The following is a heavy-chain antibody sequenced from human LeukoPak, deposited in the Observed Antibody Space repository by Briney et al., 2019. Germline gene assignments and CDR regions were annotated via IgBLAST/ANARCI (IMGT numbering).Heavy chain of an antibody. CDR1: GSNFTTYW. D-gene: IGHD1-7*01. CDR2: IYPGDSDT. V-gene: IGHV5-51*01. Sequence: GESLKISCKGFGSNFTTYWIGWGRQKPGKGLEGMGIIYPGDSDTRYSPSFQGQVTISADKSISTAYLQWLSLKASDTAIYYFARSTTFEYWGQGTLVTVSS. CDR3: ARSTTFEY. J-gene: IGHJ4*02.